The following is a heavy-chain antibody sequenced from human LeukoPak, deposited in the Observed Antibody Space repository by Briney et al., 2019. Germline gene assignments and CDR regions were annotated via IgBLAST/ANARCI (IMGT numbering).Heavy chain of an antibody. CDR2: IYTSGST. Sequence: SETLSLTCTVSGGSISRYYWSWIRQPPGKGLEWIGYIYTSGSTNYNPSLKSRVTISVDTSKNQFSLKLSSVTAADTAVYYCARQMVGSYLYYFDYWGQGTLVTVSS. J-gene: IGHJ4*02. D-gene: IGHD1-26*01. CDR3: ARQMVGSYLYYFDY. CDR1: GGSISRYY. V-gene: IGHV4-4*09.